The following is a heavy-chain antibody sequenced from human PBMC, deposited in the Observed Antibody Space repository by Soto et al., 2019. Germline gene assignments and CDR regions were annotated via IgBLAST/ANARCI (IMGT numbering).Heavy chain of an antibody. J-gene: IGHJ3*02. CDR1: GVSFSGYY. V-gene: IGHV4-59*08. Sequence: SETLSLTCAVYGVSFSGYYWSWIRQPPGKGLEWIGYIYFGGTTKYNPSLKSRVSMSVDTSKNQFSLKLTSVTAADTAVYYCARAIREVADDDAFDIWGQGTMVTVSS. CDR3: ARAIREVADDDAFDI. CDR2: IYFGGTT. D-gene: IGHD2-15*01.